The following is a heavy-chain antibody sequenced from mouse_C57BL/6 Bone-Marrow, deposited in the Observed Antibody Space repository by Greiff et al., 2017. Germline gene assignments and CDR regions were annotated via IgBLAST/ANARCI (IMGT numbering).Heavy chain of an antibody. CDR2: IYPGNSDT. D-gene: IGHD1-1*01. CDR1: GYTFTSYW. CDR3: TSYYYGSSPYYFDY. Sequence: EVQLQQSGTVLARPGASVKMSCKTSGYTFTSYWMHWVKQRPGQGLEWIGAIYPGNSDTSYNQKFKGKAKLTAVTSASTAYMELSSLTNEDSAVYYCTSYYYGSSPYYFDYWGQGTTLTVSS. V-gene: IGHV1-5*01. J-gene: IGHJ2*01.